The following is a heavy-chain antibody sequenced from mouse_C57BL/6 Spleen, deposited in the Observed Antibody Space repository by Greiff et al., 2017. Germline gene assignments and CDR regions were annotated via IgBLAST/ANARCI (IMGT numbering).Heavy chain of an antibody. V-gene: IGHV1-50*01. Sequence: QVHVKQPGAELVKPGASVKLSCKASGYTFTSYWMQWVKQRPGQGLEWIGEIDPSDSYTNYNQKFKGKATLTVDTSSSTAYMQLSSLTSVDSAVYYCANSDGLGWFAYWGQGTLVTVSA. D-gene: IGHD3-3*01. CDR2: IDPSDSYT. J-gene: IGHJ3*01. CDR3: ANSDGLGWFAY. CDR1: GYTFTSYW.